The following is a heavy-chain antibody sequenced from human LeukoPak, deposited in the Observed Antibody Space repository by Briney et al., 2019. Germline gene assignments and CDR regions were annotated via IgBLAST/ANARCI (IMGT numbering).Heavy chain of an antibody. Sequence: ASVKVSCKASGYTLTSYAMHWVRQAPGQRLEWMGWINAGNGNTKYSQEFQGRVTITRDTSASTSYMELSSLRSEDMAVYYCARGGRITIFGVVIIGDFDYWGQGTLVTVSS. CDR1: GYTLTSYA. CDR3: ARGGRITIFGVVIIGDFDY. J-gene: IGHJ4*02. D-gene: IGHD3-3*01. V-gene: IGHV1-3*03. CDR2: INAGNGNT.